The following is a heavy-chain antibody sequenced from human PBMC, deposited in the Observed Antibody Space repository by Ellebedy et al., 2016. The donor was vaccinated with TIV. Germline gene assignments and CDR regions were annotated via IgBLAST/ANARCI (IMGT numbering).Heavy chain of an antibody. Sequence: PGGSLRLSCPASGFTFSSYAMSWVRQAPGKGLEWVSAISGSGGNTYYADSVKGRFTISRDNSKNTLYLLMNSLRAEDTAVYYCAKGRSGTYIHHAFDYWGQGTLVTVSS. V-gene: IGHV3-23*01. D-gene: IGHD1-14*01. CDR1: GFTFSSYA. J-gene: IGHJ4*02. CDR3: AKGRSGTYIHHAFDY. CDR2: ISGSGGNT.